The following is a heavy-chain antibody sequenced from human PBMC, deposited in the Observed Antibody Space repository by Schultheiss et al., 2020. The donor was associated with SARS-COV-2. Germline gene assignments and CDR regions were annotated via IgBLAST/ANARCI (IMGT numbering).Heavy chain of an antibody. D-gene: IGHD2-15*01. CDR3: ARELGCFSGGGSCYSGNWFDP. CDR1: GFTFSSYA. CDR2: ISWNSGSI. V-gene: IGHV3-9*01. J-gene: IGHJ5*02. Sequence: GGSLRLSCAASGFTFSSYAMHWVRQAPGKGLEWVSGISWNSGSIGYADSVKGRFTISRDNAKNTLYLQMNSLRAEDTAVYYCARELGCFSGGGSCYSGNWFDPWGQGTLVTVSS.